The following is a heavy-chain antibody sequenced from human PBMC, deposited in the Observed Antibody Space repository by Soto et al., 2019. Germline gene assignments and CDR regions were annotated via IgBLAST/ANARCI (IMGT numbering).Heavy chain of an antibody. V-gene: IGHV4-39*01. CDR3: ARGGYCSGASCAYMGHYYYYGMDV. J-gene: IGHJ6*02. CDR2: IYYSGST. CDR1: GGSISSGTYY. Sequence: PSETLSLTCTVSGGSISSGTYYWSWIRQPPEKGLEWIGSIYYSGSTYYNPSLKSRVTISVDTSKNQFSLKLSSVTAADAAMYYCARGGYCSGASCAYMGHYYYYGMDVWGQGTTVTVSS. D-gene: IGHD2-15*01.